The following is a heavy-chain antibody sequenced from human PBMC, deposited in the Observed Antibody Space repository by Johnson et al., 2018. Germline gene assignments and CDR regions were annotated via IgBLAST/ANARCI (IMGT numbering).Heavy chain of an antibody. CDR3: ARGLTIFGVPG. J-gene: IGHJ3*01. D-gene: IGHD3-3*01. CDR1: GYTFTSYD. CDR2: MNPKSGDA. Sequence: QVQLVQSGAEVQKPGASVKVSCKASGYTFTSYDLTWVRQATGQGLEWMGWMNPKSGDAGLAQKFQGRFTLTRDTSMSTAYMELSSRTSEDTAVYYCARGLTIFGVPGWGQGTMVTVSS. V-gene: IGHV1-8*01.